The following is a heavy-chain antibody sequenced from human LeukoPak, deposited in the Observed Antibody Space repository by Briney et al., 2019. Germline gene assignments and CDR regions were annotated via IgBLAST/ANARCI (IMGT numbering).Heavy chain of an antibody. Sequence: GGSLRLSCAASGFTFSSYAMSWVRQVSGKGLEWVSVISGSGGSTYYADSVKGRFTISRDNSKNTLYLQMNSLRAEDTAVYYCAELGITMIGGVWGKGTTVTISS. J-gene: IGHJ6*04. D-gene: IGHD3-10*02. CDR1: GFTFSSYA. V-gene: IGHV3-23*01. CDR2: ISGSGGST. CDR3: AELGITMIGGV.